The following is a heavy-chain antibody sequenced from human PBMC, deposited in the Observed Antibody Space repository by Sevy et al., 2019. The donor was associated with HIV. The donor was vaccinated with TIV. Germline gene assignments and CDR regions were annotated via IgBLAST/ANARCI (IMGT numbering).Heavy chain of an antibody. CDR2: ISYDGSNK. D-gene: IGHD2-2*01. CDR1: GFTFSSYA. CDR3: ARVGVVVPAATVYYYFDY. Sequence: GGSLRLSCAASGFTFSSYAMHWVRQAPGKGLEWVAVISYDGSNKYYADSVKGRFTIPRDNSKNTLYLQMNSLRAEDTAVYYCARVGVVVPAATVYYYFDYWGQGTLVTVSS. V-gene: IGHV3-30-3*01. J-gene: IGHJ4*02.